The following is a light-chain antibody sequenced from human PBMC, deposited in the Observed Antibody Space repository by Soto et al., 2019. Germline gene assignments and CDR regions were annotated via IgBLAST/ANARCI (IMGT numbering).Light chain of an antibody. CDR2: EVT. CDR3: SSYTTSSTYV. CDR1: SSDVGHYDR. V-gene: IGLV2-18*02. Sequence: QSVLTQPPSVSGSPGQSATISCTGTSSDVGHYDRVSWYQQPPGTAPKLMIYEVTNRPSGVPDRFSGSKSGNTASLIISGLQAEDEADYYCSSYTTSSTYVFGPGTKLTVL. J-gene: IGLJ1*01.